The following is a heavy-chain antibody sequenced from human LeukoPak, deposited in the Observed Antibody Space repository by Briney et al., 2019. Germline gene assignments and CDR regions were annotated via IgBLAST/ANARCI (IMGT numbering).Heavy chain of an antibody. J-gene: IGHJ6*02. D-gene: IGHD1-1*01. CDR1: GFTFSSYG. Sequence: GGSLRLSCAASGFTFSSYGMHWFRQAPGKGLEWVAVISYDGSNKYYADSVKGRFTISRDNSKNTLYLQMNSLRAEDTAVYYCAKHDSQNYDYYGMDVWGQGTTVTVSS. V-gene: IGHV3-30*18. CDR2: ISYDGSNK. CDR3: AKHDSQNYDYYGMDV.